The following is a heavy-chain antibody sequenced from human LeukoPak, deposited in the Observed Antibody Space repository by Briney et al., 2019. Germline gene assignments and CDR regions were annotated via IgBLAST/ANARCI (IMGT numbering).Heavy chain of an antibody. CDR3: ARDLGYDSSGFYHYFDN. CDR1: GFTFSSYE. J-gene: IGHJ4*02. V-gene: IGHV3-48*03. Sequence: PGGSLRLSCAASGFTFSSYEMNWVRQAPGEGLEWVSYISSSGSTIYYADSVKGRFTISRDNAKNSLYLQMNSLRAEDTAVYYCARDLGYDSSGFYHYFDNWGQGTLVTVSS. CDR2: ISSSGSTI. D-gene: IGHD3-22*01.